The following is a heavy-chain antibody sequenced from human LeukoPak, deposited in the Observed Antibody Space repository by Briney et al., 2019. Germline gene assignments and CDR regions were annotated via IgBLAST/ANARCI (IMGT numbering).Heavy chain of an antibody. CDR1: GFTFGSYA. CDR2: ISGSGGST. CDR3: AKGHTPAKWILIPNNWFDP. V-gene: IGHV3-23*01. Sequence: PGGSLRLSCAASGFTFGSYAMSWVRQAPGKGLEWVSAISGSGGSTYYADSVKGRFTISRDNSKNTLYLQMNSLRAEDTAVYYCAKGHTPAKWILIPNNWFDPWGQGTLVTVSS. J-gene: IGHJ5*02. D-gene: IGHD2-8*01.